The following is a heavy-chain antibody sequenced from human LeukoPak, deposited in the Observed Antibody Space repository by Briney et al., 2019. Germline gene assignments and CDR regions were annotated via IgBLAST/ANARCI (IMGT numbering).Heavy chain of an antibody. J-gene: IGHJ4*02. CDR3: RATVDY. D-gene: IGHD1-26*01. CDR2: INPNSGGT. CDR1: GYTFTDYS. Sequence: ASVKVSCKASGYTFTDYSMHWVRQAPGQGLEWMGYINPNSGGTNYAHKFQGRVTITSDTSISTAYMERYSLRSDDTAVYYCRATVDYWGQGTLVTVSS. V-gene: IGHV1-2*02.